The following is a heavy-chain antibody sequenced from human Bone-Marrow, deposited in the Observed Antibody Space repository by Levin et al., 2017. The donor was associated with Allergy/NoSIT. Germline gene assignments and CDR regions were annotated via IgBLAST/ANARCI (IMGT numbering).Heavy chain of an antibody. J-gene: IGHJ4*02. Sequence: SETLSLTCTVPGGSISSAGYHWTWIRQYQGKGLEWIGYVSYRGSTYFNPSLKSRPAMSIDTSEQHFSLNLTSVSAADTAIYYCARLVGYSFDGCGQGALVTVSS. D-gene: IGHD2-8*02. CDR3: ARLVGYSFDG. CDR2: VSYRGST. CDR1: GGSISSAGYH. V-gene: IGHV4-31*03.